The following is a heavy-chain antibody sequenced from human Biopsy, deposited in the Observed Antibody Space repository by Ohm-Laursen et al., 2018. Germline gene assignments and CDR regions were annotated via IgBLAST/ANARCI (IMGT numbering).Heavy chain of an antibody. CDR2: VYYSGST. D-gene: IGHD3-22*01. CDR1: GDSISSYY. CDR3: ARDRGYYSDRTVPGYFDL. V-gene: IGHV4-59*01. J-gene: IGHJ2*01. Sequence: GTLSLTCTVSGDSISSYYWSWIRQPPGKGLEWIGYVYYSGSTDYNPSLQSRVTISVDTSKNHFSLRLRSVTPADTAIYYCARDRGYYSDRTVPGYFDLWGRGTLVTVSS.